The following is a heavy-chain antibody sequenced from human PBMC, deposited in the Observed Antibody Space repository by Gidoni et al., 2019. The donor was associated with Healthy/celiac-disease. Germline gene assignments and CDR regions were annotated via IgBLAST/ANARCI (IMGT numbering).Heavy chain of an antibody. CDR2: TSYRSKWYN. V-gene: IGHV6-1*01. D-gene: IGHD2-8*01. CDR1: GDSVSSNSAA. J-gene: IGHJ6*03. Sequence: QVQMQQPGPGMVKPAKTLSPTWASSGDSVSSNSAAWNWIRQYPSRGLEWLVRTSYRSKWYNDYAVSVKSRITINPDTSKNPFSPPLNSVTLEYTAVYSCARGYCTNGVCYSSCMDVWGKGTTVTVSS. CDR3: ARGYCTNGVCYSSCMDV.